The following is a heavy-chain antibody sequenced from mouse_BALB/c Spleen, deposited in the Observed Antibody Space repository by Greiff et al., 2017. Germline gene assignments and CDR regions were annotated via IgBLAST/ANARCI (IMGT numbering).Heavy chain of an antibody. CDR2: INSNGGST. D-gene: IGHD2-14*01. J-gene: IGHJ4*01. CDR3: ARGDRYALYAMDY. CDR1: GFTFSSYG. Sequence: EVQGVESGGGLVQPGGSLKLSCAASGFTFSSYGMSWVRQTPDKRLELVATINSNGGSTYYPDSVKGRFTISRDNAKNTLYLQMSSLKSEDTAMYYCARGDRYALYAMDYWGQGTSVTVSS. V-gene: IGHV5-6-3*01.